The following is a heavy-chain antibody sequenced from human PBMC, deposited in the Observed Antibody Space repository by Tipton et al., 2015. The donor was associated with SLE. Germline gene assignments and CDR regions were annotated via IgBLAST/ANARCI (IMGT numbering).Heavy chain of an antibody. J-gene: IGHJ6*03. V-gene: IGHV4-59*01. CDR1: GGSISSYY. Sequence: TLSLTCTVSGGSISSYYWSWIRQPPGKGLEWIGYSYYSGSTNYNPSLKSRVTISVDTSKNQFSLKLSSVTAADTAVYYCARGGGIRFLEWDYYYMDVWGKATTVTVSS. CDR2: SYYSGST. D-gene: IGHD3-3*01. CDR3: ARGGGIRFLEWDYYYMDV.